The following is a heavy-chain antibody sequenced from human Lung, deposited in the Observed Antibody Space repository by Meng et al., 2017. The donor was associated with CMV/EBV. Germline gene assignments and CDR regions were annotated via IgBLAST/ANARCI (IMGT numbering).Heavy chain of an antibody. CDR2: INQDGSEK. V-gene: IGHV3-7*01. J-gene: IGHJ6*02. Sequence: GGSLRLSCAASGFTFSSYWMSWVRQAPGKGLEWVANINQDGSEKYYVDSVEGRFTISRDNAKDSLYLQMNARRAEDTAVYYCARRPWGLDVWGQGTTVTVSS. CDR3: ARRPWGLDV. CDR1: GFTFSSYW.